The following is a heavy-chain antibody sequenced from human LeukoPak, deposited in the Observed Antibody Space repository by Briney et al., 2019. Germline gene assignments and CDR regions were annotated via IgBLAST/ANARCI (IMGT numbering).Heavy chain of an antibody. CDR3: ARDLAARPNDY. Sequence: GGSLRLSCAASGFTFSSYSMNWVRQAPGKGLEWVSSISSSSSYIYYADSVKGRFTISRDNAMNSLYLQMNSLRAEDTAVYYCARDLAARPNDYWGQGTLVTVSS. CDR2: ISSSSSYI. D-gene: IGHD6-6*01. CDR1: GFTFSSYS. V-gene: IGHV3-21*01. J-gene: IGHJ4*02.